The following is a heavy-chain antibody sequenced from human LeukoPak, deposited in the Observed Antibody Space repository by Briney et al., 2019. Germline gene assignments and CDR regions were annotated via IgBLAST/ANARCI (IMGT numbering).Heavy chain of an antibody. CDR2: IRFDGSTK. CDR1: GFTFSSYG. CDR3: AQPDF. J-gene: IGHJ4*02. Sequence: PGGSLRLSCAASGFTFSSYGMHWVRQAPGKGLEWLAFIRFDGSTKYYADSVKGRFTVSRDNSKSTLYLQMNSLRAEDMAVYYCAQPDFWGQGTLVTVSS. V-gene: IGHV3-30*02.